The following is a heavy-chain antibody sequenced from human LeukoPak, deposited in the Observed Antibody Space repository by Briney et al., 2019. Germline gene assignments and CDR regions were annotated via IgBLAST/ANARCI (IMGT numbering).Heavy chain of an antibody. CDR3: AKDGERYFDWLLSDYYYGMDV. J-gene: IGHJ6*02. Sequence: GGSLRLSCAASGFTFSSYGMHWVRQAPGKGLEWVAFIRYDGSNKYYADSVKGRFTISRDNSKNTLYLQMNSLRAEDTAVYYCAKDGERYFDWLLSDYYYGMDVWGQGTTVTVSS. V-gene: IGHV3-30*02. CDR1: GFTFSSYG. CDR2: IRYDGSNK. D-gene: IGHD3-9*01.